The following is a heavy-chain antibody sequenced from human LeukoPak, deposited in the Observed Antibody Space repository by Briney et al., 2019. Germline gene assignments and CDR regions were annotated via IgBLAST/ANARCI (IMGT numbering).Heavy chain of an antibody. CDR2: IIPIFGTA. CDR3: ARRHYYYYYMDV. Sequence: SVKVSCKASGGTFSSYAISWVRQAPGQGLEWMGGIIPIFGTANYAQKFQGRVTITADKSTSTAYMELSSLRSEDTAVYYCARRHYYYYYMDVWGKGTTVTVSS. CDR1: GGTFSSYA. V-gene: IGHV1-69*06. J-gene: IGHJ6*03.